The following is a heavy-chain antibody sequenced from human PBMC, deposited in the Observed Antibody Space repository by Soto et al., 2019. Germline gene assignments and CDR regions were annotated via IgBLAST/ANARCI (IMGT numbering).Heavy chain of an antibody. Sequence: EVQLLESGGGLVQPGGSLRLSCAASGFTFSSYAMNWVRQAPGKGLEWVSVISGSGGSTYYADFVKGRFTISRDNSKNTLYLQMNSLRAEDTAVYYCARRGSGSYYAYWGQGTLVTVSS. D-gene: IGHD1-26*01. CDR2: ISGSGGST. V-gene: IGHV3-23*01. CDR1: GFTFSSYA. CDR3: ARRGSGSYYAY. J-gene: IGHJ4*02.